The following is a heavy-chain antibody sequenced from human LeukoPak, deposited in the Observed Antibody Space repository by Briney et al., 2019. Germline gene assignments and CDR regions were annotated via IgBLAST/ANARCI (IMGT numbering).Heavy chain of an antibody. V-gene: IGHV3-23*01. Sequence: PGGSLRLSCAASGFTFSSYSMSWVRQAPGKGLEWVSASSRSGGSTYYADSVKGRFTISRDNSKNTLYLQMNSLRAEDTAVYYCAKVSSYGYYGSGSYYFSSFVYWGQGTLVTVSS. D-gene: IGHD3-10*01. CDR1: GFTFSSYS. J-gene: IGHJ4*02. CDR3: AKVSSYGYYGSGSYYFSSFVY. CDR2: SSRSGGST.